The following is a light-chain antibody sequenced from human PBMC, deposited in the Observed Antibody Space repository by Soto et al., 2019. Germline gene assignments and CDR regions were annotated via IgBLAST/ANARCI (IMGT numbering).Light chain of an antibody. CDR2: TSS. CDR3: QKCDSAPVT. Sequence: DFQMTQSPSSLSASVGERVTITCRASQDIRDHLAWYQQKPGQVPQLLIHTSSPRHTGVTSRLRASGYGTDFTLTISGLQPEDVGVYFCQKCDSAPVTFGPGTKV. CDR1: QDIRDH. V-gene: IGKV1-27*01. J-gene: IGKJ3*01.